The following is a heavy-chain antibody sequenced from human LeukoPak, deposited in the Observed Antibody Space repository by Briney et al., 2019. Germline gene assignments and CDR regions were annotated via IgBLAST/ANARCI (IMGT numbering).Heavy chain of an antibody. CDR1: GFTFSSYS. D-gene: IGHD6-19*01. V-gene: IGHV3-15*01. CDR2: IKSKTDGGTT. CDR3: TTKGPIAVAGKDY. Sequence: GGSLRLSCAASGFTFSSYSMNWVRQAPGKGLEWVGRIKSKTDGGTTDYAAPVKGRFTISRDDSKKMLYLQMNSLKTEDTAVYYCTTKGPIAVAGKDYWGQGTLVTVSS. J-gene: IGHJ4*02.